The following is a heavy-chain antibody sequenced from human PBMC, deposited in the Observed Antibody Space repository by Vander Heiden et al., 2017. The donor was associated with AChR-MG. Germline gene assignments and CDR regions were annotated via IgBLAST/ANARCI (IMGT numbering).Heavy chain of an antibody. CDR3: AKEIGSGSGGIDY. D-gene: IGHD3-10*01. CDR1: GFTFDDYA. J-gene: IGHJ4*02. V-gene: IGHV3-9*01. Sequence: EVQLVESGGGLVQPGRSLRLSCAASGFTFDDYAMHLVRQAPGKGLEWVSGISWNSGSIGYADSVKGRFTISRDNAKNSLYLQMNSLRAEDTALYYCAKEIGSGSGGIDYWGQGTLVTVSS. CDR2: ISWNSGSI.